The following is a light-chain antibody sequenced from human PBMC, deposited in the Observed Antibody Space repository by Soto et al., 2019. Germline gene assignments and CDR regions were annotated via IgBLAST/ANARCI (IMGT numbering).Light chain of an antibody. V-gene: IGKV3-15*01. CDR1: QSISDT. J-gene: IGKJ5*01. CDR3: QQRNYWPIT. CDR2: GAS. Sequence: ETVMTQSPATLSVSPGGRATLSCRASQSISDTLAWYQQKPGQAPRLLIHGASTRATGFPARFSGSGSGTDFTLTISSLQSEDFAVYYCQQRNYWPITFGQGTRREIK.